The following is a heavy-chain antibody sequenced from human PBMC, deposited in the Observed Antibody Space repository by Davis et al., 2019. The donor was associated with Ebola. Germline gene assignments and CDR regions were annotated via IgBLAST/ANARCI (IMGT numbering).Heavy chain of an antibody. Sequence: ESLKISCAASGFAFSSTAMSWVRPPPGKGLEWIGEIFYTGKTSYIPSLKSRVTISMDKSKNQFSLRLTSVTAADTAMYYCTSRPIRSVSGGLDSWGQGTLVIVSS. D-gene: IGHD3-16*01. CDR1: GFAFSSTAM. J-gene: IGHJ4*02. V-gene: IGHV4/OR15-8*02. CDR2: IFYTGKT. CDR3: TSRPIRSVSGGLDS.